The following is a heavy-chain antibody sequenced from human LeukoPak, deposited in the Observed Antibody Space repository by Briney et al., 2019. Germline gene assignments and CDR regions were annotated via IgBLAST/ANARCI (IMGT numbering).Heavy chain of an antibody. CDR2: MNPNSGNT. J-gene: IGHJ4*02. CDR1: GYTFTSYD. Sequence: GASVKVSCKASGYTFTSYDINWVRQATGQGLEWMGWMNPNSGNTGYAQKFQGRVTMTRNTSISTAYMELSSLRSEDTAVYYCARSLNDRAAGNRYYFDYWGQGTLVTVSS. V-gene: IGHV1-8*01. D-gene: IGHD6-19*01. CDR3: ARSLNDRAAGNRYYFDY.